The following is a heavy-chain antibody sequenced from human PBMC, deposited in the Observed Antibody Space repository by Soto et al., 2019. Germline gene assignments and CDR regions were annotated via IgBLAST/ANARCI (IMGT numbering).Heavy chain of an antibody. J-gene: IGHJ6*02. D-gene: IGHD6-6*01. CDR3: ARGRLAARLYYYYYGMDV. Sequence: KPSETLSLTCAVYGGSFSGYYWSWIRQPPGKGLEWIGEINHSGSTNYNPSLKSRVTISVDTSKNQFSLKLSSVTAADTAVYYCARGRLAARLYYYYYGMDVWGQGTTVTVSS. V-gene: IGHV4-34*01. CDR1: GGSFSGYY. CDR2: INHSGST.